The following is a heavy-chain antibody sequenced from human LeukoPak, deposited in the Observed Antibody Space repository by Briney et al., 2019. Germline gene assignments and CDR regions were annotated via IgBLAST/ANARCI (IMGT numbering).Heavy chain of an antibody. J-gene: IGHJ6*03. CDR2: VFHSGTT. Sequence: WETLSLTCDVSGYSISSGCYWGWIRQPPGKGLEWIGSVFHSGTTYYNPSLKSRVTISVDTAKNQLSLKLSSVTAADTAVYYCARLRGSTIFGVVILDYYMDVWGKGTTVTVSS. CDR1: GYSISSGCY. V-gene: IGHV4-38-2*01. D-gene: IGHD3-3*01. CDR3: ARLRGSTIFGVVILDYYMDV.